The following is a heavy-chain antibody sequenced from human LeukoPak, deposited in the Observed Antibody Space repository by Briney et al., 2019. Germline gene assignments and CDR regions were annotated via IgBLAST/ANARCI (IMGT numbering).Heavy chain of an antibody. D-gene: IGHD3-22*01. Sequence: IPSETLSLTCAVYGGSFSGYYWSWIRQPPGKGLEWIGEINHSGSTNCNPSLKSRVTISVDTSKNQFSLKLSSVTAADTAVYYCARAGNYYYSSGYYSHFDYWGQGTLVTVSS. CDR2: INHSGST. CDR1: GGSFSGYY. J-gene: IGHJ4*02. V-gene: IGHV4-34*01. CDR3: ARAGNYYYSSGYYSHFDY.